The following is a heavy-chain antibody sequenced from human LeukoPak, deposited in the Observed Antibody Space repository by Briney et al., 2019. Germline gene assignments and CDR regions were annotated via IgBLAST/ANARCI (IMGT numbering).Heavy chain of an antibody. Sequence: ASVKVSCKASGYTFTSYDINWVRQAAGQGLEWMGWINAGNGNTKYSQKFQGRVTITRDTSASTAYMELSSLRSEDTAVYYCARGGGYSSGWYGYYFDYWGQGTLVTVSS. V-gene: IGHV1-3*01. CDR2: INAGNGNT. D-gene: IGHD6-19*01. CDR3: ARGGGYSSGWYGYYFDY. J-gene: IGHJ4*02. CDR1: GYTFTSYD.